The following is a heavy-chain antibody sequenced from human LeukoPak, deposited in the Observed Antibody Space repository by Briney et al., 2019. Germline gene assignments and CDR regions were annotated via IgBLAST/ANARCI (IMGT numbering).Heavy chain of an antibody. CDR3: ARSYNWNYYYYMDV. CDR1: GDSISSGSYY. Sequence: SETLSLTCIVSGDSISSGSYYWSWIRQPAGKGLEWIGRIYTSGSTNYNPSLKSRVTISVDTSKNQFSLKLSSVTAADTAVYYCARSYNWNYYYYMDVWGKGTTVTVSS. J-gene: IGHJ6*03. D-gene: IGHD1-20*01. V-gene: IGHV4-61*02. CDR2: IYTSGST.